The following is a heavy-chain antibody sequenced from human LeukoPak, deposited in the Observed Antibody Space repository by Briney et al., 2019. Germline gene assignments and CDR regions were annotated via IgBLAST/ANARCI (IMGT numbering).Heavy chain of an antibody. Sequence: GGSLRLSCAASGFAFSGYAMAWVRQAPGKGLEWVSAISGRGDSTYYADSLKGRFTISRDNSKNTLYLQMNSLKTEDTAVYYCTRVRLRSYYYYGMDVWGQGTTVTVSS. D-gene: IGHD4-17*01. CDR2: ISGRGDST. V-gene: IGHV3-23*01. CDR1: GFAFSGYA. CDR3: TRVRLRSYYYYGMDV. J-gene: IGHJ6*02.